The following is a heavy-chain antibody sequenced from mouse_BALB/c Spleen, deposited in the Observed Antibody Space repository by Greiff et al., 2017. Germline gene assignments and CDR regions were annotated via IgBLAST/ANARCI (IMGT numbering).Heavy chain of an antibody. Sequence: VQLQQSGAELVKPGASVKLSCTASGFNIKDTYMHWVKQRPEQGLEWIGRIDPANGNTKYDPKFQGKATITADTSSNTAYLPLSSLTSEDTAVYYCAPIYYYGSRSRFAYWGQGTLVTVSA. CDR1: GFNIKDTY. CDR2: IDPANGNT. CDR3: APIYYYGSRSRFAY. D-gene: IGHD1-1*01. J-gene: IGHJ3*01. V-gene: IGHV14-3*02.